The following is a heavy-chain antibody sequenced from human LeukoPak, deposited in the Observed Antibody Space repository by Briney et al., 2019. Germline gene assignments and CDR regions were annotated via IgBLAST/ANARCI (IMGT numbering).Heavy chain of an antibody. Sequence: GGSLRLSCAASGFTFTSYAMSWVRQAPGKGLEWVSAISGGGGSTYYADSVKGRFTISRDNSDNSLALQMNSLRAEDTAVYYCAKMPGDSRSGYTPPFYYHYYVDVWGKGTTVTVSS. CDR1: GFTFTSYA. V-gene: IGHV3-23*01. D-gene: IGHD3-3*01. CDR3: AKMPGDSRSGYTPPFYYHYYVDV. CDR2: ISGGGGST. J-gene: IGHJ6*03.